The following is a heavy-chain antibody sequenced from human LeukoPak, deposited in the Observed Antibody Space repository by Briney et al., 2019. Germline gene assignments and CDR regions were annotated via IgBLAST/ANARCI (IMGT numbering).Heavy chain of an antibody. Sequence: GGSLRLSCAASGFTFSSYAMTWVRQAPDKGLEWVSAISGSDGSTYYADSVKGRFTISRDDSQNTLYLQMNSVSAEDTAVYYCAKVETSGGANCYALDYWGQGTLVTVSS. CDR2: ISGSDGST. CDR1: GFTFSSYA. V-gene: IGHV3-23*01. J-gene: IGHJ4*02. D-gene: IGHD2-2*01. CDR3: AKVETSGGANCYALDY.